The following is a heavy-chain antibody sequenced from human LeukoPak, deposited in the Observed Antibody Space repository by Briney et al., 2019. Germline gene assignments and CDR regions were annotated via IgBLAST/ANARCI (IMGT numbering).Heavy chain of an antibody. CDR1: GYTFTGYY. CDR3: AREGGPDIVVVPAAILTRKYYMDV. Sequence: GASVKVSCKASGYTFTGYYMHWVRQAPGQGLEWMGWINPNSGGTNYAQKFQGRVTMTRDTSISTAYMELSRLRSDDTAVYYCAREGGPDIVVVPAAILTRKYYMDVWGKGTTVTVSS. CDR2: INPNSGGT. J-gene: IGHJ6*03. D-gene: IGHD2-2*01. V-gene: IGHV1-2*02.